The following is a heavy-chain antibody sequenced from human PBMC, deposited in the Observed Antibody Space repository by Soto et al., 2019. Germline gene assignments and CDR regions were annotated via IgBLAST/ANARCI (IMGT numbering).Heavy chain of an antibody. CDR2: ISDDGSTK. J-gene: IGHJ5*02. CDR1: GFIFSSYA. V-gene: IGHV3-30-3*01. D-gene: IGHD3-16*01. CDR3: TRADLTLTLSVFDP. Sequence: QVQVVESGGGVVQPGRSLRLSCAASGFIFSSYAMHWVRQTPGKGLEWVAFISDDGSTKYYADSVKGRFTISRDNSKNTLYLQRNSLSAEDTAVYYCTRADLTLTLSVFDPWGQGTLVTVSS.